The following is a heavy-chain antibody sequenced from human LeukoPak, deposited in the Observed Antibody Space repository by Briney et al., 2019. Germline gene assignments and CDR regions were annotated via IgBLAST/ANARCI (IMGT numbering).Heavy chain of an antibody. D-gene: IGHD2-2*01. CDR3: ARETYQLLSGYYYYYMDV. Sequence: SETLSLTCTVSGDSISSYYWSWIRQPAGKGLEWIGRIHPSGSTNYNPSLKSRVTLSVDTSKNEFSLKLSSVTAADTAVYYCARETYQLLSGYYYYYMDVWGKGTTVTVSS. CDR1: GDSISSYY. CDR2: IHPSGST. V-gene: IGHV4-4*07. J-gene: IGHJ6*03.